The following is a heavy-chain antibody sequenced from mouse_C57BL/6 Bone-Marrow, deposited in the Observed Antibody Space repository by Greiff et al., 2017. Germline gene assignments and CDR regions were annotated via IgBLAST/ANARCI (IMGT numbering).Heavy chain of an antibody. Sequence: QVQLQQPGAELVKPGASVKLSCKASGYTFTSYWMHWVKQRPGQGLEWIGMIHPNSGSTNYNEKFKSKATLTVDKSSSTAYMQLSSLTSEDSAVYYCERRLTSYYFDYWGQGTTLTVSS. CDR3: ERRLTSYYFDY. CDR2: IHPNSGST. CDR1: GYTFTSYW. J-gene: IGHJ2*01. V-gene: IGHV1-64*01. D-gene: IGHD1-3*01.